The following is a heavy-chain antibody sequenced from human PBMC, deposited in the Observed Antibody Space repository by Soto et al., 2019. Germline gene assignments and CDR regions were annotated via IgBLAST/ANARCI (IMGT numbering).Heavy chain of an antibody. D-gene: IGHD2-2*01. Sequence: GGSLRLSCAASGFTFSSYWMSWVRQAPGKGLEWVANIKQDGSEKYYVDSVKGRFTISRDNAKNSLYLQMNSLRAEGTAVYYCARRRDDCSSTSCYFNYYYYYGMDVWGQGTTVTVSS. CDR2: IKQDGSEK. CDR1: GFTFSSYW. CDR3: ARRRDDCSSTSCYFNYYYYYGMDV. V-gene: IGHV3-7*03. J-gene: IGHJ6*02.